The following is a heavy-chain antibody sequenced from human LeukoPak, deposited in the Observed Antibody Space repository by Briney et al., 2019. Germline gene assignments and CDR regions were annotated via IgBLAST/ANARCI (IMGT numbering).Heavy chain of an antibody. D-gene: IGHD3-22*01. V-gene: IGHV4-59*11. CDR1: GGSISRHF. J-gene: IGHJ3*02. CDR2: IHYSGRT. Sequence: PSETLSLTCSVSGGSISRHFWSWIRQPPGKGLEWIAFIHYSGRTKYNPSLQSRVTISIDTSENNFSLKLTSVTAADTAVYYCARLLDNDSSGDPDTFDMWGQGTVVTLSS. CDR3: ARLLDNDSSGDPDTFDM.